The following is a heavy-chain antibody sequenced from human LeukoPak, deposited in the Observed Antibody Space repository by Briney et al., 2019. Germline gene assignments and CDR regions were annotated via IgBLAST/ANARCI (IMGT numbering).Heavy chain of an antibody. Sequence: GASVKVSCKASGYTFTSYGISWVRQAPGQGLEWMGWISAYNGNTNYAQKLQGRVTMTTDTSTSTAYMELRSLRSDDTAVYYCARDHEPLQWFGEMSDYWGQGTLVTVSS. V-gene: IGHV1-18*01. CDR3: ARDHEPLQWFGEMSDY. J-gene: IGHJ4*02. CDR1: GYTFTSYG. CDR2: ISAYNGNT. D-gene: IGHD3-10*01.